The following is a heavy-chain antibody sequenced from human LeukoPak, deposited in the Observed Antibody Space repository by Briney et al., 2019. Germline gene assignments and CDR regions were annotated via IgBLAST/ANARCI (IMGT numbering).Heavy chain of an antibody. J-gene: IGHJ4*02. D-gene: IGHD2/OR15-2a*01. CDR1: GFTFSTYA. CDR2: ITTNGGST. CDR3: ARGYVLLDY. Sequence: GGSLRLSCAASGFTFSTYAMHWVRQAPGKGLGYVSAITTNGGSTYYANSVKGRFTISRDNSKNTLYLQMGSLRAEDMAVYYCARGYVLLDYWGQGTLVTVSS. V-gene: IGHV3-64*01.